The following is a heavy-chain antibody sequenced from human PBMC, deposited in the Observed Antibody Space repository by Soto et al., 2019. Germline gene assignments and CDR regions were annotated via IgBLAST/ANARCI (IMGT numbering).Heavy chain of an antibody. D-gene: IGHD6-6*01. CDR1: GGSISSSKW. V-gene: IGHV4-4*02. CDR3: ACQEYSSSTDASFLVNGYFDL. CDR2: IYHSGST. J-gene: IGHJ2*01. Sequence: QMQLQESGPGLVKPSGTLSLTCGVSGGSISSSKWWTWVRQPPGKGPEWIGEIYHSGSTNYNPSPTSRATLSLDKSKDYFSLTLTPVTAAHTAVYYWACQEYSSSTDASFLVNGYFDLWGRGILVTVSS.